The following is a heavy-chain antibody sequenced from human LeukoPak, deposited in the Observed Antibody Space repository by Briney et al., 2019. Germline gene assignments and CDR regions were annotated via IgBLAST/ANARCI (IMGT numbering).Heavy chain of an antibody. CDR1: GFTFSSYE. V-gene: IGHV3-21*01. Sequence: PGGSLRLSCAASGFTFSSYEMNWVRQAPGKGLEWVSSISSSSSYIYYADSVKGRFTISRDNAKNSLYLQMNSLRAEDTAVYYCARDPWSRVYSSGYMDVWGKGTAVTVSS. CDR2: ISSSSSYI. J-gene: IGHJ6*03. CDR3: ARDPWSRVYSSGYMDV. D-gene: IGHD6-25*01.